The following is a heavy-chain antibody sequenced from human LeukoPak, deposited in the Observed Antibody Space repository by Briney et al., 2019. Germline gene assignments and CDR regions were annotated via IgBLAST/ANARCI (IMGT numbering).Heavy chain of an antibody. CDR1: GFTFSTYS. D-gene: IGHD3-10*01. V-gene: IGHV3-21*01. Sequence: GGSLRLSCSASGFTFSTYSMNWVRQAPGKGLEWVSSISSGSRYIYYADSVKGRFTISRDNAKNSLYLQMNSLRAEDTAMYYCASTVRGVIGRRDYYYGTDVWGQGTTVTVSS. J-gene: IGHJ6*02. CDR2: ISSGSRYI. CDR3: ASTVRGVIGRRDYYYGTDV.